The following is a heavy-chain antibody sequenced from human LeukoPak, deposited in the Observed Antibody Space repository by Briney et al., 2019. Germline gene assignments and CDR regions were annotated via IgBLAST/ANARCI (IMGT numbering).Heavy chain of an antibody. V-gene: IGHV5-51*01. D-gene: IGHD4-17*01. CDR2: IYPGDSDT. CDR3: ARHPTVTTYSGAFDI. CDR1: GYSFTSYW. J-gene: IGHJ3*02. Sequence: GESLKISCKGSGYSFTSYWIGWVRQMPGKGLEWMGTIYPGDSDTGYSPSFQGQVTISADKSISTAYLQWSSLKASDTAMYYCARHPTVTTYSGAFDIWGQGTMVTVSS.